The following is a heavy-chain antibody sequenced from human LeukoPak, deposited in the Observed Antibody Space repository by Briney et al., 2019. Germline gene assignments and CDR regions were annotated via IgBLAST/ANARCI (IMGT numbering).Heavy chain of an antibody. J-gene: IGHJ4*02. Sequence: GGSLRISCAASGFTFSSLWMSCVRQAPGKGLEWVANIKEDGSEKYYVDSVKGRFAISRDNPQNSLYLQMSSLRAEDTALYFCARDDGYRSYYYGGQGTLVTVSS. CDR3: ARDDGYRSYYY. D-gene: IGHD5-24*01. CDR1: GFTFSSLW. CDR2: IKEDGSEK. V-gene: IGHV3-7*01.